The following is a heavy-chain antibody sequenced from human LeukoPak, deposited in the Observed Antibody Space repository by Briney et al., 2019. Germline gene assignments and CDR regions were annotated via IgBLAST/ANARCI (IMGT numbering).Heavy chain of an antibody. Sequence: PGGSLRLSCAASGFTFSSYWMSWVRQAPGKGLEWMGWISAYNGNTNYAQKLQGRVTMTTDTSTSTAYMELRSLRSDDTAVYYCARVTMIVVDYWGQGTLVTVSS. CDR1: GFTFSSYW. V-gene: IGHV1-18*01. J-gene: IGHJ4*02. CDR2: ISAYNGNT. D-gene: IGHD3-22*01. CDR3: ARVTMIVVDY.